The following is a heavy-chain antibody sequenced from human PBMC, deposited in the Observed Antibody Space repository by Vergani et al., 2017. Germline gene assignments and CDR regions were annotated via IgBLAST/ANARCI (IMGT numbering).Heavy chain of an antibody. CDR1: GFTFSSYW. V-gene: IGHV4-34*01. J-gene: IGHJ5*02. Sequence: VQLVESGGGLVQPGGSLRLSCAASGFTFSSYWMSWIRQPPGKGLEWIGEINHSGSTNYNPSLKSRVTISVDTSKNQFSLKLSSVTAADTAVYYCAREYNWNGDWFDPWGQGTLVTVSS. D-gene: IGHD1-20*01. CDR3: AREYNWNGDWFDP. CDR2: INHSGST.